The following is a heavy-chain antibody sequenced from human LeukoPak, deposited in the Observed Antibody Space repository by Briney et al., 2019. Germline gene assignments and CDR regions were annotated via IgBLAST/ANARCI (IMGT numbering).Heavy chain of an antibody. Sequence: GGALRLSCAASEFTFSSHNRNWVRQAPGEGLEWVASISRSGGSIYYADSLKGRFTISRDNAKNSLYLQMNSLRAAATAVYFCARSLKVSAALDVYDIYGHRTMLTVSS. V-gene: IGHV3-21*01. CDR1: EFTFSSHN. CDR3: ARSLKVSAALDVYDI. J-gene: IGHJ3*02. D-gene: IGHD2-2*01. CDR2: ISRSGGSI.